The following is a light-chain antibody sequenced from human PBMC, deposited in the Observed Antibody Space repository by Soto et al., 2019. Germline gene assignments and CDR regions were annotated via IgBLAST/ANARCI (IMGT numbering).Light chain of an antibody. CDR1: SSDVGGYNY. CDR3: SSYTSSSTVV. J-gene: IGLJ2*01. CDR2: DVS. V-gene: IGLV2-14*01. Sequence: QSALTQPVSVSGSPGQSITISCTGTSSDVGGYNYVSWYQQRPGKAPKLMIYDVSMRPSGVSNRFSGSKSGNTASLTISGLQAEDEADYYCSSYTSSSTVVFGGGTKVTVL.